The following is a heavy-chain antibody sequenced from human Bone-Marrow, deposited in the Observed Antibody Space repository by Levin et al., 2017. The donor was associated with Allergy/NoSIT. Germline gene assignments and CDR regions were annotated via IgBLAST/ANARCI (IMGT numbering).Heavy chain of an antibody. CDR3: ARSTYSYDYDGVDY. D-gene: IGHD5-18*01. Sequence: GESLKISCKASGYSFTGYYLHWVRQAPGQGLEWMGIINCYGGSTNYAQRFRDRVTMTRDTSTSTVYMELNSLRSEDTALYFCARSTYSYDYDGVDYWGQGTLVTVSS. J-gene: IGHJ4*02. V-gene: IGHV1-46*01. CDR1: GYSFTGYY. CDR2: INCYGGST.